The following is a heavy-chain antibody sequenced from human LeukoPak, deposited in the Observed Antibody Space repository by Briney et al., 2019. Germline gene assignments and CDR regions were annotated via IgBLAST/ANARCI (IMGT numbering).Heavy chain of an antibody. CDR1: GGSISSGDYY. D-gene: IGHD3-22*01. V-gene: IGHV4-30-4*01. CDR3: ARLYYYDSRIDP. Sequence: SETLSLTCTVSGGSISSGDYYWSWIRQPPGKGLEWIAYMYYSGSTYYNPSLKSRVTMSADTSKNQLSLKLSSVTAADTAVYNCARLYYYDSRIDPWGQGILVTVSS. J-gene: IGHJ5*02. CDR2: MYYSGST.